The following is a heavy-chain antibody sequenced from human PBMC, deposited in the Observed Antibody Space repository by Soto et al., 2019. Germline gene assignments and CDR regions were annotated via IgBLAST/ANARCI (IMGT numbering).Heavy chain of an antibody. V-gene: IGHV1-69*02. J-gene: IGHJ3*02. D-gene: IGHD2-15*01. CDR1: GGTFSSYT. Sequence: ASVKVSCKASGGTFSSYTISWVRQAPGQGLEWMGRIIPILGIANYAQKFQGRVTITADKSTSTAYMELSSLRSEDTAVYYCARSQIVVVVAATTLDISGQGTMVTVSS. CDR2: IIPILGIA. CDR3: ARSQIVVVVAATTLDI.